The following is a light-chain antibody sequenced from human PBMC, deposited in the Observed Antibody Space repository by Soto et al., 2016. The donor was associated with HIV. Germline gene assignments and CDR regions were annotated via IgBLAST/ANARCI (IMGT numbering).Light chain of an antibody. CDR2: DNT. CDR3: QVWDSSSDHVV. CDR1: NIGSKS. V-gene: IGLV3-21*03. Sequence: SYELTQPPSVSVAPGKTARITCGGNNIGSKSVHWYQQKPGQAPVVVVYDNTDRPSGIPERFSGSNSGNTATLTISRVEAGEEADYYCQVWDSSSDHVVFGGGTKLTVL. J-gene: IGLJ2*01.